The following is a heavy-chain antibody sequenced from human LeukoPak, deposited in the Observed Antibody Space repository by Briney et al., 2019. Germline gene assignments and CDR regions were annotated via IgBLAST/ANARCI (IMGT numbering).Heavy chain of an antibody. Sequence: GGSLRLSCASSGVIFSSYGMHWVRQAPGKGLEWVAGISYDGRNKYYTDSVKGRFTISRDNSKNTLNLQINSLRADDTAVYSCARGGSSGGDYYPLPDHWGQGTLVTVSS. CDR3: ARGGSSGGDYYPLPDH. J-gene: IGHJ1*01. CDR2: ISYDGRNK. D-gene: IGHD2-21*02. CDR1: GVIFSSYG. V-gene: IGHV3-30*03.